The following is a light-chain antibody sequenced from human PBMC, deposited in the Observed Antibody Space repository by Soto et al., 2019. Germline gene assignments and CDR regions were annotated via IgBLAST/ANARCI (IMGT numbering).Light chain of an antibody. V-gene: IGLV2-14*01. J-gene: IGLJ1*01. CDR1: SSDVGGFNY. Sequence: QSALTQPASVSGSPGQSITISCTGTSSDVGGFNYVSWFQQHPGKAPKLMIYEVNNRPSGVSDRFSGSKSGNTASLTISGLQPEDESYYYCNAYTSINTLVFGTGTKVTVL. CDR3: NAYTSINTLV. CDR2: EVN.